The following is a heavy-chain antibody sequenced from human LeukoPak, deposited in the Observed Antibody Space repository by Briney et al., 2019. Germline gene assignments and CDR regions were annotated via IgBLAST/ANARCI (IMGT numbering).Heavy chain of an antibody. D-gene: IGHD6-19*01. CDR1: GFTFSSYA. CDR2: ISGSGVTT. CDR3: AKIAVAGTPFYSYGMDV. J-gene: IGHJ6*02. V-gene: IGHV3-23*01. Sequence: GGSLRLSCEASGFTFSSYAMNWVRQAPGKGLEWVSVISGSGVTTYHADSVKGRFTISRDNSKNTLYLQMNSLRAEDTAVYYCAKIAVAGTPFYSYGMDVWGQGTTVTVSS.